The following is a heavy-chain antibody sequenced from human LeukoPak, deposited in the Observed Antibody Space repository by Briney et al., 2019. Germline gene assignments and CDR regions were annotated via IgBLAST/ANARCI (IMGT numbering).Heavy chain of an antibody. J-gene: IGHJ4*02. Sequence: GGSLRLSYAASGFTFSSYSMNWVRQAPGKGLEWVSSISSSSYIYYADSVKGRFTISRDNAKNSLYLQMNSLRAEDTAVYYCARENYYDSSGYHRKFDYWGQGTLVTVSS. CDR2: ISSSSYI. CDR1: GFTFSSYS. D-gene: IGHD3-22*01. V-gene: IGHV3-21*01. CDR3: ARENYYDSSGYHRKFDY.